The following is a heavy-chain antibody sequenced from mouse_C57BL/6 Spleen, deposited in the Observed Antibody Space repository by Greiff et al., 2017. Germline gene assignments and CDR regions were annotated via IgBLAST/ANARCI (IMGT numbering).Heavy chain of an antibody. CDR2: ISSGGSYT. Sequence: EVKLEESGGDLVKPGGSLKLSCAASGFTFSSYGMSWVRQTPDKRLEWVATISSGGSYTYYPDSVKGRFTISRDNAKNTLYLQMSSLKSEDTAMYYCARHKFITTVVAPYFDVWGTGTTVTVSS. CDR3: ARHKFITTVVAPYFDV. V-gene: IGHV5-6*02. J-gene: IGHJ1*03. D-gene: IGHD1-1*01. CDR1: GFTFSSYG.